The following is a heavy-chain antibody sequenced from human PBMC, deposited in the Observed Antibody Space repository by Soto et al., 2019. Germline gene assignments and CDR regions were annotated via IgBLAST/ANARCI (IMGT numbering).Heavy chain of an antibody. CDR3: AAYTTIVRGVMDFDY. V-gene: IGHV1-58*02. D-gene: IGHD3-10*01. CDR2: IVVGSGNT. J-gene: IGHJ4*02. CDR1: GFTFTSSA. Sequence: SVKVSCKASGFTFTSSAMQWVRQARGQRLEWIGWIVVGSGNTNYAQKFQERVTITRDMSTSTAYMELSSLRSEDTAVYYCAAYTTIVRGVMDFDYRGQRTLVTVSS.